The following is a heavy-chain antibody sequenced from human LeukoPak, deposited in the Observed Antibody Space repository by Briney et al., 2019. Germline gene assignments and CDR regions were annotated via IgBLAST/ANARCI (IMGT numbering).Heavy chain of an antibody. CDR3: ARAGTSRRYYDSSGYFTFDY. J-gene: IGHJ4*02. V-gene: IGHV4-31*03. CDR1: GGSISSSSYY. CDR2: IYYSGST. D-gene: IGHD3-22*01. Sequence: SETLSLTCTVSGGSISSSSYYWGWIRQPPGKGLEWIGYIYYSGSTYYNPSLKSRVTISVDTSKNQFSLKLSSVTAADTAVYYCARAGTSRRYYDSSGYFTFDYWGQGTLVTVSS.